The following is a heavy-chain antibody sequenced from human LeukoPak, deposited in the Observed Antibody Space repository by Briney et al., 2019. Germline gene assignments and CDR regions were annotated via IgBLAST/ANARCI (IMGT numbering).Heavy chain of an antibody. CDR1: GFTITSYA. D-gene: IGHD6-19*01. CDR3: AKGAPGYSSGWSYFHH. V-gene: IGHV3-23*01. J-gene: IGHJ1*01. CDR2: INGNTGNT. Sequence: PGGSLRLSCAASGFTITSYAMYWVRQAPGKGMEWVSGINGNTGNTYYADSVKGQFSISRDYSKNSLFLQMNSLRDDDTAMYYCAKGAPGYSSGWSYFHHWGQGTLVTVFS.